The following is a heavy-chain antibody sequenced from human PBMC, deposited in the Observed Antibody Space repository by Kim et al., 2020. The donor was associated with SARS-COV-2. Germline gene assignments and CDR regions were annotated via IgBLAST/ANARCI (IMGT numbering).Heavy chain of an antibody. Sequence: YAQRFLGRVNLTRDTSTGTVYMELRSLRSEDTAVYYCALVGATTYSWFDPWGQGTLVTVSS. CDR3: ALVGATTYSWFDP. V-gene: IGHV1-46*01. D-gene: IGHD1-26*01. J-gene: IGHJ5*02.